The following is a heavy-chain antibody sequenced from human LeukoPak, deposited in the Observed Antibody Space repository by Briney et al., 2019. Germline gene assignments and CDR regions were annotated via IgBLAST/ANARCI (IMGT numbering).Heavy chain of an antibody. D-gene: IGHD6-19*01. J-gene: IGHJ5*02. CDR1: GFTFSSYA. CDR3: AKDSPPGYSSGWYWFDP. Sequence: RGSLRLSCAASGFTFSSYAMSWVRQAPGKGLEWVSAISGSGGSTYYADSVKGRFTISRDNSKNTLYLQMNSLRAEDTAVYYCAKDSPPGYSSGWYWFDPWGQGTLVTVSS. CDR2: ISGSGGST. V-gene: IGHV3-23*01.